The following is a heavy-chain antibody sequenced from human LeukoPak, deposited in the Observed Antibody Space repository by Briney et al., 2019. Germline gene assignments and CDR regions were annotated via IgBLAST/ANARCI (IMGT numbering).Heavy chain of an antibody. CDR2: ITGSGFST. D-gene: IGHD3-16*01. V-gene: IGHV3-23*01. CDR3: AKRGAYPNWFDP. CDR1: GFTFSNYA. Sequence: GGSLRLSCAASGFTFSNYAMSWVRQAPGKGLEWVSGITGSGFSTYNADSVKGRFTISRDNSKNSLYLQMNSLRAEDTAVYYCAKRGAYPNWFDPWGQGTLVTVSS. J-gene: IGHJ5*02.